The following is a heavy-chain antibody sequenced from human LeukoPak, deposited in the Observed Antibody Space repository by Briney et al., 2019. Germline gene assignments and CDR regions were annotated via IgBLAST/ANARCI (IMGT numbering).Heavy chain of an antibody. J-gene: IGHJ6*02. CDR1: GFTFSSYS. D-gene: IGHD3-3*01. Sequence: PGGSLTLSCAASGFTFSSYSMNWVRQAPGEGLEWVSSISSSSSYIYYADSVKGRFTISRDNAKNSLYLQMNSLRAEDTAVYYCARDIRYYDFWSGSYGMDVWGQGTTVTVSS. CDR2: ISSSSSYI. CDR3: ARDIRYYDFWSGSYGMDV. V-gene: IGHV3-21*01.